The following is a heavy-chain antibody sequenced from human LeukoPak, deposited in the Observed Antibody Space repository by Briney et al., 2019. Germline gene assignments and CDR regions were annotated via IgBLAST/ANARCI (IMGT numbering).Heavy chain of an antibody. D-gene: IGHD6-19*01. CDR1: GYTFTGYY. V-gene: IGHV1-2*06. J-gene: IGHJ5*02. CDR3: ARDRGLAVAGTPRGLAPTWFDP. Sequence: ASVKVSCKASGYTFTGYYMHWVRQAPGQRLECMGRINPNSGGTNYAQKFQGRVTMTRDTCIRTAYMELSTLRSDHTAVYYCARDRGLAVAGTPRGLAPTWFDPWGQGTLVTVSS. CDR2: INPNSGGT.